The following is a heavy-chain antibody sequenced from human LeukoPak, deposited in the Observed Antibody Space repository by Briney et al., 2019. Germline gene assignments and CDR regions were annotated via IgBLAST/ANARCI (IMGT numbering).Heavy chain of an antibody. V-gene: IGHV4-61*05. CDR1: GGSISSSSYY. CDR3: ARATDWVFDY. J-gene: IGHJ4*02. Sequence: PSETLSLTCTVSGGSISSSSYYWGWIRQPPGKGLEWIGYIYYSGSTNYNPSLKSRVTISVDTSKNQFSLKLSSVTAADTAVYYCARATDWVFDYWGQGTLVTVSS. CDR2: IYYSGST. D-gene: IGHD3/OR15-3a*01.